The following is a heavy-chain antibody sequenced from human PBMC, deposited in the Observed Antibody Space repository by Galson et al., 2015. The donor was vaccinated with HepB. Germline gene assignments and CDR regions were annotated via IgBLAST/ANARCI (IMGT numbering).Heavy chain of an antibody. V-gene: IGHV3-43D*03. CDR2: ISWDDGST. CDR1: GFTFDDYA. Sequence: SLRLSCAASGFTFDDYAMHWVRQAPGKGLEWVSLISWDDGSTYYADSVKGRFTISRDNSKNSLYLQMNSLRAEDTALYYCAKGYGDPYYFDYWGQGTLVTVSS. J-gene: IGHJ4*02. CDR3: AKGYGDPYYFDY. D-gene: IGHD4-17*01.